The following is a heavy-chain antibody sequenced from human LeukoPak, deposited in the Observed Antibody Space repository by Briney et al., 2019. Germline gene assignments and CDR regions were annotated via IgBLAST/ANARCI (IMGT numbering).Heavy chain of an antibody. D-gene: IGHD3-22*01. Sequence: ASVKVSCKASGGTFSSYAISWVRQAPGQGLEWMGGIIPIFGTANYAQKFQGRVTITADESTSTAYMELSSLRSEDTAVYYCARVVVTMIVVVPRAFDYWGQGTLVTVSS. CDR3: ARVVVTMIVVVPRAFDY. CDR2: IIPIFGTA. V-gene: IGHV1-69*13. CDR1: GGTFSSYA. J-gene: IGHJ4*02.